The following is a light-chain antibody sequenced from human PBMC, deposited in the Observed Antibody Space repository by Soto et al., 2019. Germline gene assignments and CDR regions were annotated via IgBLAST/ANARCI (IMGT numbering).Light chain of an antibody. J-gene: IGKJ2*01. CDR1: QSISSW. Sequence: DIQMTQSPSTLSASVGDRVTITCRASQSISSWLAWYQQKPGNAPKVLIYDASSLESGVPSRFSGSGSGTEFTLPISSLQHDDFATYYCQQYNSYSSFTFGQGTKLEIK. V-gene: IGKV1-5*01. CDR2: DAS. CDR3: QQYNSYSSFT.